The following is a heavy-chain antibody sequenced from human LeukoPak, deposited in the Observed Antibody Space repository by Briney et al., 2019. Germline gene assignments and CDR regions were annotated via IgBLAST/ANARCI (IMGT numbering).Heavy chain of an antibody. Sequence: GGSLRLSCAASGFTFSGSPMHWVRQASGKGLEWVGRIRSKANGYATAYAASVRGRFTISRDDSKNTAYLQMNSLKTEDTAVYYCTSWGGIAVGYYMDVWGKGITVTVSS. CDR1: GFTFSGSP. D-gene: IGHD6-19*01. V-gene: IGHV3-73*01. CDR2: IRSKANGYAT. J-gene: IGHJ6*03. CDR3: TSWGGIAVGYYMDV.